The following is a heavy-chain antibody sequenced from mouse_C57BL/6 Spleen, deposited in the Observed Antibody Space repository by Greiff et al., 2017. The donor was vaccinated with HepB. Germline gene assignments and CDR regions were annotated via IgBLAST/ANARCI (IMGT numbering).Heavy chain of an antibody. J-gene: IGHJ4*01. CDR1: GYSFTGYY. D-gene: IGHD1-1*01. CDR2: INPSTGGT. Sequence: EVQLQQSGPELVKPGASVKISCKASGYSFTGYYMNWVKQSPEKSLEWIGEINPSTGGTTYNQKFKAKATLTVDKSSSTAYMQLKSLTSEDSAVYYCARGDYYGSSFMDYWCQGTSVTVSS. CDR3: ARGDYYGSSFMDY. V-gene: IGHV1-42*01.